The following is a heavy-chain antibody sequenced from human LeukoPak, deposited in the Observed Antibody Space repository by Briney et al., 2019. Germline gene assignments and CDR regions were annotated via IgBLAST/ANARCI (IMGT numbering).Heavy chain of an antibody. CDR1: EFTFSSYS. D-gene: IGHD5-18*01. Sequence: GGSLRLSCAASEFTFSSYSMNWVRQAPGKGLEWVSSISSSSSYIYYADSMKGRFTISRDNAKNSLYLQMNSLRAEDTAVYYCAIVGGGYSYGYYFDYWGQGTLVTVSS. J-gene: IGHJ4*02. CDR2: ISSSSSYI. CDR3: AIVGGGYSYGYYFDY. V-gene: IGHV3-21*01.